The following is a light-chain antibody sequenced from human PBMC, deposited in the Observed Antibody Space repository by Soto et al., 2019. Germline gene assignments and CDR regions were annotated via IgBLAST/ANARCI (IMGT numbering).Light chain of an antibody. V-gene: IGLV2-14*01. Sequence: QSVLTQPASVSWSPGQSIAISCTGTRSDVGACNYVSWYQQHPGKAPKLMISEVTNRPSGVSDRFSGSKSGNTASLTISGLQAEDEADYYCSSFTSRFTFVFGTGTKVTVL. J-gene: IGLJ1*01. CDR3: SSFTSRFTFV. CDR1: RSDVGACNY. CDR2: EVT.